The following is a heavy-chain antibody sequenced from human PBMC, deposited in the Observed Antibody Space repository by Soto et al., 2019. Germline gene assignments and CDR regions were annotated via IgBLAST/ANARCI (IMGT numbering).Heavy chain of an antibody. J-gene: IGHJ4*02. Sequence: SLRLSYAASGFTFSSYAMHWVRQAPGKGLEWVAVISYDGSNKYYADSVKGRFTISRDNSKNTLYLQMNSLRAEDTAVYYCARPQFDYYDSSGYQGGVDYWGQGTLVTVSS. V-gene: IGHV3-30-3*01. CDR2: ISYDGSNK. CDR1: GFTFSSYA. CDR3: ARPQFDYYDSSGYQGGVDY. D-gene: IGHD3-22*01.